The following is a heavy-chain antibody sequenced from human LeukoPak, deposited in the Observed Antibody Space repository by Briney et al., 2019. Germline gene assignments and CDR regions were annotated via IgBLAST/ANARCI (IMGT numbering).Heavy chain of an antibody. CDR2: IYYTGIA. J-gene: IGHJ4*02. CDR1: DGSITRSSYY. V-gene: IGHV4-39*01. Sequence: SETLSLTCTVSDGSITRSSYYWGWIRQTPGEGLDWIGSIYYTGIAYYNPSLQGRVTMSVDTSKNQFSLKLNSVTAADTAVYYCARLRVTTGFDYWDQGIPVTVSS. CDR3: ARLRVTTGFDY. D-gene: IGHD2-21*02.